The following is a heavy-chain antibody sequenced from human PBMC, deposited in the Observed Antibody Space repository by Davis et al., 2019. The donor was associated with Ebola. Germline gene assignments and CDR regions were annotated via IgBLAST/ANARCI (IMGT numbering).Heavy chain of an antibody. CDR2: IIPILGIP. V-gene: IGHV1-69*04. J-gene: IGHJ6*02. CDR3: AKFGGYCSSTSCYAENYYYGMDV. D-gene: IGHD2-2*01. CDR1: GGTFSSYA. Sequence: AASVKVSCKASGGTFSSYAISWVRQAPGQGLEWMGRIIPILGIPNYAQKFQGRVTITADKSTSTAYMELNSLRAEDTAVYYCAKFGGYCSSTSCYAENYYYGMDVWGQGTTVTVSS.